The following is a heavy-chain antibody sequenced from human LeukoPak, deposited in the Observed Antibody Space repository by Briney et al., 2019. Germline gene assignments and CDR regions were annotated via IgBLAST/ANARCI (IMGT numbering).Heavy chain of an antibody. D-gene: IGHD3-10*01. Sequence: PSETLSLTCTVSGGSISISSYYWGWIRQPPGKGLEWIGSIYYSGSTYYNPSLKSRVTISVDTSKNQFSLKLSSVTAADTAVYSCAGFTFFRGVITFDYWGQGTLVTVSS. CDR1: GGSISISSYY. CDR3: AGFTFFRGVITFDY. J-gene: IGHJ4*02. CDR2: IYYSGST. V-gene: IGHV4-39*07.